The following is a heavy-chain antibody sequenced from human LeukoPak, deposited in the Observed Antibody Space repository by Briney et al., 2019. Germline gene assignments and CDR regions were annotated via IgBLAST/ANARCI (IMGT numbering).Heavy chain of an antibody. CDR1: GGTFSSYA. CDR2: IIPIFGTA. CDR3: ARGVLWFGELYYFDY. J-gene: IGHJ4*02. V-gene: IGHV1-69*05. Sequence: SVKVSCKASGGTFSSYAISWARQAPGQGLEWMGRIIPIFGTANYAQKFQGRVTITTDESTSTAYMELSSLRSEDTAVYHCARGVLWFGELYYFDYWGQGTLVTVSS. D-gene: IGHD3-10*01.